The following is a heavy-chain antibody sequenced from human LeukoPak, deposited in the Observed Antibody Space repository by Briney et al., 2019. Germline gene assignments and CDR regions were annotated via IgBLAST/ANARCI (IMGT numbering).Heavy chain of an antibody. CDR1: GYTFTSYG. V-gene: IGHV1-46*01. CDR2: INPSGGST. Sequence: GASVKVSCKASGYTFTSYGISWVRQAPGQGLEWMGIINPSGGSTSYAQKFQGRVTMTRDTSTSTVYMELSSLRSEDTAVYYCARGSYYYDSSGTTYYFDYWGQGTLVTVSS. D-gene: IGHD3-22*01. J-gene: IGHJ4*02. CDR3: ARGSYYYDSSGTTYYFDY.